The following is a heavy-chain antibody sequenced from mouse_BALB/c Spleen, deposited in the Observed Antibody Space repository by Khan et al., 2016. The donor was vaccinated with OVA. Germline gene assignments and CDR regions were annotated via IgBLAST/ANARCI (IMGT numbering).Heavy chain of an antibody. J-gene: IGHJ3*01. V-gene: IGHV3-6*02. CDR2: IRYDGNT. CDR1: GYSITNGYS. Sequence: EVQLQESGPGLVKPSQSLSLTCSVTGYSITNGYSWNWIRQFPGNNLEWMGYIRYDGNTNYNPSLKNRISITRDTSTNPFFLHLNSVTTEDTATSCCARGGRSGPAWFTYWGQGTLVTVSA. CDR3: ARGGRSGPAWFTY. D-gene: IGHD3-1*01.